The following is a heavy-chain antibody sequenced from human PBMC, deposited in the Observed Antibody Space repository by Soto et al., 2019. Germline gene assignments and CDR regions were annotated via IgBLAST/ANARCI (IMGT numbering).Heavy chain of an antibody. J-gene: IGHJ3*01. CDR1: GGTFSSYT. V-gene: IGHV1-8*02. CDR3: ARFNPTPDAFDV. Sequence: ASVKVSCKASGGTFSSYTISWVRQAPGQGLEWMGRINPNRGITGYAQKFQGRVTMTRNTSISTAYMELSSLRSEDTAVYYCARFNPTPDAFDVWGQGTMVTVSS. CDR2: INPNRGIT.